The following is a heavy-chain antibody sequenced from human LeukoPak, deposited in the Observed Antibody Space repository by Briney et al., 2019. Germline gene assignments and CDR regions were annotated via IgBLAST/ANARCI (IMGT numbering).Heavy chain of an antibody. Sequence: GGSLRLSCTVSGFTFSTYEMHWVRQAPGKGLEWISYISPSANTVYYADSVKGRFTISRDNPKNSLFLQMNSLRVEDTAVYYCAALWVATPGVDPWGQGTLVTVSS. CDR2: ISPSANTV. D-gene: IGHD5-12*01. CDR3: AALWVATPGVDP. J-gene: IGHJ5*02. CDR1: GFTFSTYE. V-gene: IGHV3-48*03.